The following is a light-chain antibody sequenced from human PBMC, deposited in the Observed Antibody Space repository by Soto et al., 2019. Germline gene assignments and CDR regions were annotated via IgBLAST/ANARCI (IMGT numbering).Light chain of an antibody. J-gene: IGKJ1*01. CDR2: ATS. CDR1: QSVSSDY. V-gene: IGKV3-20*01. CDR3: QQYNTSPWT. Sequence: DIGLPQSPGTLSLSPGERATLSCRASQSVSSDYLAWYQQKPGRAPRLLIYATSSRATGIPDRFSGSGSGTDFTLTISRLEPEDFAVYFCQQYNTSPWTCGQGTTVEIK.